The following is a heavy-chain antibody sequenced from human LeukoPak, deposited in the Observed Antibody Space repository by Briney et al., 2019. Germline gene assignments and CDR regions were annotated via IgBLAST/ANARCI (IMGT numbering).Heavy chain of an antibody. Sequence: GASVKVSCKASGYTFTGYYMHWVRQAPGQGLEWMGRINPNSGGTNYAQKFQGRVTMTRDTSISTAYMELSRLGSDDTAVYYCAREGGSGSHAFGIYYWGQGTLVTVSS. CDR2: INPNSGGT. CDR3: AREGGSGSHAFGIYY. CDR1: GYTFTGYY. V-gene: IGHV1-2*06. J-gene: IGHJ4*02. D-gene: IGHD3-10*01.